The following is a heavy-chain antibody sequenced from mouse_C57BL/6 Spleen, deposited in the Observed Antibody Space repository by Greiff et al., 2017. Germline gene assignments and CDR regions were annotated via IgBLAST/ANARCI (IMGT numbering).Heavy chain of an antibody. Sequence: EVKLVESGAELVKPGASVKLSCTASGFNIKDYYMHWVKQRTEQGLEWIGRIDPEDGETKYAAKFQGKATITADTSSNTAYLQLSSLTSEDSAVYYCARSYGNSGFDYWGKGTTLTVSA. V-gene: IGHV14-2*01. J-gene: IGHJ2*01. CDR2: IDPEDGET. CDR1: GFNIKDYY. CDR3: ARSYGNSGFDY. D-gene: IGHD1-1*01.